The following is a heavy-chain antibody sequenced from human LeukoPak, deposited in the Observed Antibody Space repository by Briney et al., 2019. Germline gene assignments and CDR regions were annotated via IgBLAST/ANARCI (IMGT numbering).Heavy chain of an antibody. CDR1: GGSISSHY. Sequence: SETLSLTCTVSGGSISSHYWSWNRRPPGKGLEWIGHISYSGNTKYNPSIRSRVTISLGSSKRQFSLILRSVTAADTAEYFCARDLLPDCSNGVCPIIDLWGKGTTVIVSS. J-gene: IGHJ6*04. CDR3: ARDLLPDCSNGVCPIIDL. CDR2: ISYSGNT. V-gene: IGHV4-59*11. D-gene: IGHD2-8*01.